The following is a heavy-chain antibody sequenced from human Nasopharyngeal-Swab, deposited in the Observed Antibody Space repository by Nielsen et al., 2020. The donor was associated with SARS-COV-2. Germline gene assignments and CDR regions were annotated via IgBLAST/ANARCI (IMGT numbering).Heavy chain of an antibody. V-gene: IGHV1-18*01. J-gene: IGHJ6*02. CDR3: ARGYTAIPSVMRNYYYHGMDV. Sequence: WVGQAPGQGLEWMGWISAYNGNTNYAQKLQGRVTMTTDTSTSTAYMELRSLRSDDTAVYYCARGYTAIPSVMRNYYYHGMDVRGQGTTVTVSS. D-gene: IGHD2-2*02. CDR2: ISAYNGNT.